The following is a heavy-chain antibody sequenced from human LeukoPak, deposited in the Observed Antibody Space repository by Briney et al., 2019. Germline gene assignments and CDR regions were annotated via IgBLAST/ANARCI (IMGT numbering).Heavy chain of an antibody. D-gene: IGHD3-22*01. Sequence: PSQTLSLTCTVSGGSISSGYYYWSWIRQPAGKGLEWIGRIYTSGSTNYNPSLKSRVTMSVDTSKNQFSLKLSSVTAADTAVYYCARYKKYYYDNSGSKRRRDAFDIWGQGTMVTVSS. V-gene: IGHV4-61*02. CDR2: IYTSGST. CDR1: GGSISSGYYY. J-gene: IGHJ3*02. CDR3: ARYKKYYYDNSGSKRRRDAFDI.